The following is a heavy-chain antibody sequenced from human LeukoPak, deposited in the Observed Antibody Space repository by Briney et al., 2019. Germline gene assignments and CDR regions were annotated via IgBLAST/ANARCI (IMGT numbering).Heavy chain of an antibody. CDR2: IYTSGST. D-gene: IGHD3-10*01. Sequence: SETLSLTCTASGGSISSGSYYWSWIRQPAGKGLEWIGRIYTSGSTNYNPSLKSRVAISVDTSKNQFSLKLSSVTAADTAVYYCARGSSLWFGELLDQYYFDYWGQGTLVTVSS. J-gene: IGHJ4*02. V-gene: IGHV4-61*02. CDR1: GGSISSGSYY. CDR3: ARGSSLWFGELLDQYYFDY.